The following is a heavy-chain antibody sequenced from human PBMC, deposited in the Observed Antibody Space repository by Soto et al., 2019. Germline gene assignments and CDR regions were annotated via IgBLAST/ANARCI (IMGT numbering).Heavy chain of an antibody. Sequence: QVQLVESGGGVVQPGRSLRLSCAASGFTFSSYAMHWVRQAPGKGLEWVAVISYDGTNEFYADSVKGRFTISRDNSKNTLYLQMNSLRAEDTAVYYCARAYTAAPHTSHWYYWGQGTLVTVS. D-gene: IGHD6-13*01. J-gene: IGHJ4*02. CDR2: ISYDGTNE. V-gene: IGHV3-30-3*01. CDR3: ARAYTAAPHTSHWYY. CDR1: GFTFSSYA.